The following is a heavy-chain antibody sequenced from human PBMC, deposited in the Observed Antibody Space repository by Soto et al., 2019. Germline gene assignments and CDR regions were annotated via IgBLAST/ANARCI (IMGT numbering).Heavy chain of an antibody. CDR1: GGSISRGGNY. Sequence: SETLSPTCTVSGGSISRGGNYCSWFRQHPGKGLEWIGYIYYSGSTYYNPSLKSRVTISVDTSKNQFSLKLRSVTAADTAVYYCAISSGYAAWFDPWGQGTLVTVSS. CDR3: AISSGYAAWFDP. J-gene: IGHJ5*02. V-gene: IGHV4-31*03. D-gene: IGHD3-22*01. CDR2: IYYSGST.